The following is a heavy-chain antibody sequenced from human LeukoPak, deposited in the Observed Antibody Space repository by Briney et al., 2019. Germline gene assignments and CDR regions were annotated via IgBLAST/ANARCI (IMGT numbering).Heavy chain of an antibody. V-gene: IGHV4-59*01. Sequence: SETLSLTCTVSGGSISSYYWSWIRQPPGKGLEWIGYIYYSGSTNYNPSLKSRVTISVDTSKNQFSLKLSSVTAADTAVYYCARQPRGDLLYYFDYWGQGTLVTVSS. D-gene: IGHD3/OR15-3a*01. CDR3: ARQPRGDLLYYFDY. CDR1: GGSISSYY. J-gene: IGHJ4*02. CDR2: IYYSGST.